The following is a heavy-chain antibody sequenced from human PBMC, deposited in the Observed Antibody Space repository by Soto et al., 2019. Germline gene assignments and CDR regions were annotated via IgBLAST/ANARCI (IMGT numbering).Heavy chain of an antibody. D-gene: IGHD4-4*01. V-gene: IGHV3-33*01. Sequence: QVPLVESGGGVVQPGRSLTLSCAASGFTFSRYGMHWVRQAPGKGLEWVALIWYDGSDKYYADSVKGRFTISRDNSKSTLYRQMNSLRAEDTAVYYCARDFADYSNHWYYFDYWGQGTLVTVSS. CDR2: IWYDGSDK. CDR3: ARDFADYSNHWYYFDY. CDR1: GFTFSRYG. J-gene: IGHJ4*02.